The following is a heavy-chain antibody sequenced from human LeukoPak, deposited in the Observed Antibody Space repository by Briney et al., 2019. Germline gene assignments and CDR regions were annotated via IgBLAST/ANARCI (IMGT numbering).Heavy chain of an antibody. CDR2: IYYSGST. V-gene: IGHV4-59*01. CDR1: GGSISSYY. CDR3: ARDRPSYSSGWYRGMDV. D-gene: IGHD6-19*01. Sequence: SETLSLTCTVSGGSISSYYWGWIRQPPGKGLEWIGYIYYSGSTNYNPSLKSRVTISVDTSKNQFFLKLSSVTAADTAVYYCARDRPSYSSGWYRGMDVWGQGTTVTVSS. J-gene: IGHJ6*02.